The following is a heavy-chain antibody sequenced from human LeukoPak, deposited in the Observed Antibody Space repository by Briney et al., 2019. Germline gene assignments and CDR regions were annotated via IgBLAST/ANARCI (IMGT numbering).Heavy chain of an antibody. D-gene: IGHD1-14*01. J-gene: IGHJ4*02. V-gene: IGHV3-30*04. Sequence: PGGSLRLSCAASGFTFSSYAMHWVRQAPGKGLEWVAVISYDGSNKYYADSVKGQFTISRDNSKNTLYLQMNSLRTEDTGVYFCVRDAGGYWGQGTLVTVSS. CDR3: VRDAGGY. CDR1: GFTFSSYA. CDR2: ISYDGSNK.